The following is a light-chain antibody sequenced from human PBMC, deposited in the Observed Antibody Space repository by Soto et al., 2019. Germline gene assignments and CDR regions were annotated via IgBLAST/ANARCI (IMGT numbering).Light chain of an antibody. CDR3: LLYYGGSWV. CDR1: TGAVTTGYY. V-gene: IGLV7-43*01. Sequence: QAVVTQEPSLTVSPGGTVTLTCASSTGAVTTGYYPSWFQHKPGHPPRALIYNTNDKHSWTPARLSGSLLGDKAALTLSGVQPEDEAEYYCLLYYGGSWVFGGGTKVTVL. J-gene: IGLJ3*02. CDR2: NTN.